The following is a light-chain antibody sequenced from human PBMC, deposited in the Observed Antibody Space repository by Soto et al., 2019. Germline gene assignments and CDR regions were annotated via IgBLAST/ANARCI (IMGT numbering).Light chain of an antibody. CDR1: SSDVGSYNY. Sequence: QSALTQPASVSGSPGQSITISCTGTSSDVGSYNYVSWYQQHPGKAPKVMIYDVSNRPSGVSYRFSGSKSGNTASVTISGLQAEDEADYYCSSYTTSSTYVFGTGTKLTVL. V-gene: IGLV2-14*01. CDR2: DVS. CDR3: SSYTTSSTYV. J-gene: IGLJ1*01.